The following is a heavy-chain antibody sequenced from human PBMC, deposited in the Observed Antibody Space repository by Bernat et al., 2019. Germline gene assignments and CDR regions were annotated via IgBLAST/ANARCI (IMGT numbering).Heavy chain of an antibody. Sequence: QVQLQQWGAGLLKPSETLSLTCAVYGGSFSGYYWSWIRQPPGKGLEWIGEINHSGSTNYNPSLKSRVTISVDTSKNQSYLKLSSVTAADTAEYYCARSGRRMSIAAAGQSYNWFDPWGQGTLVTVSS. CDR3: ARSGRRMSIAAAGQSYNWFDP. CDR1: GGSFSGYY. D-gene: IGHD6-13*01. J-gene: IGHJ5*02. CDR2: INHSGST. V-gene: IGHV4-34*01.